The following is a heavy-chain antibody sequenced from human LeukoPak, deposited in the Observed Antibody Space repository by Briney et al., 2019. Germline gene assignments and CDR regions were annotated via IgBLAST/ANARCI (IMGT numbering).Heavy chain of an antibody. CDR3: ARDHEGDCSGDNCYLTPFDY. J-gene: IGHJ4*02. CDR1: GFTFSSYW. D-gene: IGHD2-15*01. CDR2: IKQDGSEK. Sequence: PGGSLRPSCAASGFTFSSYWMSWVRQAPGKGLEWVANIKQDGSEKYYVDSVKGRFTISRDNAKNSLYLQMNSLRAEDTAVYYSARDHEGDCSGDNCYLTPFDYWGQGTLVTVSS. V-gene: IGHV3-7*01.